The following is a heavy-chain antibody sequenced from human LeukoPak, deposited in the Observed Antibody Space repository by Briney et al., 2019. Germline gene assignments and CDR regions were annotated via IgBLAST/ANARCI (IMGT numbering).Heavy chain of an antibody. CDR3: ARVTPIAAYGY. CDR1: GFSLSTYS. CDR2: ISSSSSYI. J-gene: IGHJ4*01. V-gene: IGHV3-21*01. Sequence: PGGSLRLSCAASGFSLSTYSMNWVRQAPGKGLELVSFISSSSSYIYYADSVKGRFTIARDNAKKSLYLQMDSLRAEDTAVYYCARVTPIAAYGYWGHGTLVTVSS. D-gene: IGHD6-6*01.